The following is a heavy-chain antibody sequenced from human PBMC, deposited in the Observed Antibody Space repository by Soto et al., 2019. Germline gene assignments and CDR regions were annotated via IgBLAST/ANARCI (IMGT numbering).Heavy chain of an antibody. CDR1: GYTFTSYG. CDR2: ISAYNGNT. Sequence: ASVKVSCKASGYTFTSYGISWVRQAPGQGLEWMGWISAYNGNTNYAQKLQGRVTITTDTSTSTAYMELRSLRSDDTAVYYCARDPPRYCSGGSCYREGQDAFGIWGQGTMVTVSS. V-gene: IGHV1-18*01. CDR3: ARDPPRYCSGGSCYREGQDAFGI. J-gene: IGHJ3*02. D-gene: IGHD2-15*01.